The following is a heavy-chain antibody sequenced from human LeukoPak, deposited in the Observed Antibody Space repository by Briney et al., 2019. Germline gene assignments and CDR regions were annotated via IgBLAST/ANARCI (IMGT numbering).Heavy chain of an antibody. J-gene: IGHJ4*02. Sequence: PGGSLRLSCAASGFTFSSFSMIWVRQAPGKGLEWVSSTSSSSAYTFYAESGKGRFTISRDNAKNSLFLQMNSLRAEDTAVYYCARGHFHGGKYYDSSGTPAILDYWGQGTLVTVSS. CDR1: GFTFSSFS. D-gene: IGHD3-22*01. V-gene: IGHV3-21*04. CDR3: ARGHFHGGKYYDSSGTPAILDY. CDR2: TSSSSAYT.